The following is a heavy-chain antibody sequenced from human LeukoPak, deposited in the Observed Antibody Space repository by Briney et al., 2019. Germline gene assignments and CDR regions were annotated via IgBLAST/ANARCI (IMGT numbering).Heavy chain of an antibody. CDR1: GFTFSNYA. CDR3: ASRLAY. Sequence: GGSLRLSCAASGFTFSNYAMSWVRQAPGKGLEWVANIKQDGSEKYYVDSVKGRFTISRDNSKNTLYLQMNSLRAEDTAVYYCASRLAYWGQGTLVTVSS. J-gene: IGHJ4*02. V-gene: IGHV3-7*03. CDR2: IKQDGSEK.